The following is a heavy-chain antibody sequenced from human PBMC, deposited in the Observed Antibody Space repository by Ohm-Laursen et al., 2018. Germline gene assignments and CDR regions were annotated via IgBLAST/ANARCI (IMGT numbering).Heavy chain of an antibody. J-gene: IGHJ4*02. V-gene: IGHV3-30*18. CDR3: AKDYYDSSGLDY. CDR2: ISYDGSNK. D-gene: IGHD3-22*01. CDR1: GFTFSSYG. Sequence: RSLRLSCSASGFTFSSYGMHWVRQAPGKGLEWVAVISYDGSNKYYADSVKGRFTISRDNSKNTLYLQMNSLRAEDTAVYYCAKDYYDSSGLDYWGQGTLVTVSS.